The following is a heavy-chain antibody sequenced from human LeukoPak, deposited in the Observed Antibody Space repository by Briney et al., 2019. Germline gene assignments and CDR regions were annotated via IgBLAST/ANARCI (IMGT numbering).Heavy chain of an antibody. V-gene: IGHV3-23*01. CDR1: GFTFSSYG. CDR2: ISGSGGST. CDR3: HLSYSSSWIDS. J-gene: IGHJ4*02. Sequence: GGSLRLSCAASGFTFSSYGMSWVRQAPGKGLEWVSAISGSGGSTYYADSVKGRFTIPRDNSKNTLYLQMNSLRAEDTAVYYCHLSYSSSWIDSWGQGTLVTVSS. D-gene: IGHD6-13*01.